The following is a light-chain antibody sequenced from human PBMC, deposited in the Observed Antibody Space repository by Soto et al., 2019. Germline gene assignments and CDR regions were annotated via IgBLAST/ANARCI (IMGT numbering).Light chain of an antibody. CDR2: LGS. J-gene: IGKJ1*01. CDR1: QSLLHSNGYNY. V-gene: IGKV2-28*01. CDR3: QHYGSSPWT. Sequence: DIVMTQSPLSLSVTPGEPASISCRSSQSLLHSNGYNYLDWYLQKPGQSPQLLVYLGSNRASGVPDRISGSGSGTDCTLKISRVEPEDFAVYYCQHYGSSPWTFGQGTKVEIK.